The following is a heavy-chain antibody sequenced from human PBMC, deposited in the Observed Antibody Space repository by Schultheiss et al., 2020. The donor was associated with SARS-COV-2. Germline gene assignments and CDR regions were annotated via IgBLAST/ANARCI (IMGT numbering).Heavy chain of an antibody. CDR3: ARQTTVTTKDAFDI. D-gene: IGHD4-11*01. Sequence: SETLSLTCTVSGGSISSGGYYWSWIRQHPGKGLEWIGYIYYSGSTYYNPSLKSRVTISVNTSKNQFSLKLSSVTAADTAVYYCARQTTVTTKDAFDIWAKGQWSPSPQ. CDR1: GGSISSGGYY. V-gene: IGHV4-31*03. J-gene: IGHJ3*02. CDR2: IYYSGST.